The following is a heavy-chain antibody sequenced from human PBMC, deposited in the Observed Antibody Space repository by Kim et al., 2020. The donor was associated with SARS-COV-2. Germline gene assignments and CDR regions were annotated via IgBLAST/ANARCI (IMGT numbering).Heavy chain of an antibody. D-gene: IGHD3-22*01. J-gene: IGHJ1*01. Sequence: GGSLRLSCAASGFTFSSYGMHWVRQAPGKGLEWVAVISYDGSNKYYADSVKGRFTISRDNSKNTLYLQMNSLRAEDTAVYYCATPGDYYDSSGYPNWGQG. CDR3: ATPGDYYDSSGYPN. V-gene: IGHV3-33*05. CDR1: GFTFSSYG. CDR2: ISYDGSNK.